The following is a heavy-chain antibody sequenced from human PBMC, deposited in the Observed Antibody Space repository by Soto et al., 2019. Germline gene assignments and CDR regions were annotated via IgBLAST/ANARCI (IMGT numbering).Heavy chain of an antibody. V-gene: IGHV4-61*01. J-gene: IGHJ6*02. CDR3: ASESGGDLAAAYYYYGMDV. CDR2: IYYSGST. CDR1: GGSVSSGSYY. D-gene: IGHD2-21*01. Sequence: QVQLQESGPGLVKPSETLSLTCTVSGGSVSSGSYYWSWIRQPPGKGLEWIGYIYYSGSTNYNPSLKRRVTISVDTSKNQFSLKLSSVTAADTAVYYCASESGGDLAAAYYYYGMDVWGQGTTVTVSS.